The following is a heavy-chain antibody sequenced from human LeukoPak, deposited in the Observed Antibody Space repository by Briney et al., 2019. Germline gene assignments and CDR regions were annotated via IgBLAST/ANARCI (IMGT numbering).Heavy chain of an antibody. V-gene: IGHV3-20*04. Sequence: PGGSLRLSCAASGFTFDDYGMSWVRQAPGKGLEWVSGINWSGGRTGYADSLKGRFTISRDNAKNTLYLQMNRLRDEDTALYYCARDLTTSDNWGQGTLVTVSS. D-gene: IGHD1/OR15-1a*01. CDR1: GFTFDDYG. CDR3: ARDLTTSDN. J-gene: IGHJ4*02. CDR2: INWSGGRT.